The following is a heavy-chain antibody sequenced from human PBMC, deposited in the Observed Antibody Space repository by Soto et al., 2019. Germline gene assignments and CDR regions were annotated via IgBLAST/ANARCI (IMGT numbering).Heavy chain of an antibody. CDR2: IYYSGST. CDR1: GGSISSGGYH. D-gene: IGHD5-18*01. J-gene: IGHJ4*02. CDR3: ASGVDTATIRFDY. Sequence: SETLSLTCTVSGGSISSGGYHWSWIRQHPGKGLEWIGYIYYSGSTYYNPSLKSRVTISVDTSKNQFSLKLSSVTAADTAVYYCASGVDTATIRFDYWGQGTLVTVSS. V-gene: IGHV4-31*03.